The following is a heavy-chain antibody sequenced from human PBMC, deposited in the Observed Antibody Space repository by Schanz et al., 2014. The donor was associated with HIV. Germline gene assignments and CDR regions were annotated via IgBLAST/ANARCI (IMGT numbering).Heavy chain of an antibody. J-gene: IGHJ6*02. CDR1: GFTFSDHW. V-gene: IGHV3-74*01. Sequence: EVQLVESGGGLVQPGGSLRLSCAASGFTFSDHWLHWVRQAPGKGLEWVSRIQSDGPTTSYADSVKGRFTISRDNAKNTLYLQMNSLRVEDTAVYYCARGGGAPIYGVVVILTNYGMDVWGQGTTVTVSS. D-gene: IGHD3-3*01. CDR3: ARGGGAPIYGVVVILTNYGMDV. CDR2: IQSDGPTT.